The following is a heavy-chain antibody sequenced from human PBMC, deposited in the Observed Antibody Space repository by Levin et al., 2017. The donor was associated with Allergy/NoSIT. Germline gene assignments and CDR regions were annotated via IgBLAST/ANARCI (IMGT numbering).Heavy chain of an antibody. J-gene: IGHJ6*03. CDR2: IYVTGST. Sequence: SETLSLTCSVSGDSISRGFYYWSWIRQPAGEGLEWIGRIYVTGSTTYSPSLKSRVTISLDRSKDQVSLKINSVTAADTAGYYCARDLEGFSGYKPYCYTDVWGKGTTVTVSS. CDR1: GDSISRGFYY. D-gene: IGHD5-12*01. CDR3: ARDLEGFSGYKPYCYTDV. V-gene: IGHV4-61*02.